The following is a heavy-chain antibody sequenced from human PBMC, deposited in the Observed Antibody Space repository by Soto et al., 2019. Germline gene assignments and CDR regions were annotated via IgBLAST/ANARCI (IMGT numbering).Heavy chain of an antibody. D-gene: IGHD2-21*02. Sequence: QVHLQESGPGLVKPSETLSLTCTVSGGSVSSDNYYWTWIRQPPGKGLEWIGYIYYSGSNNYNPSLLRRVTISVDTSKNQFSLKLSSVAAADTAVDYCARGCMVTYYYYLMDVWGQGTTVTVSS. CDR3: ARGCMVTYYYYLMDV. J-gene: IGHJ6*02. CDR2: IYYSGSN. CDR1: GGSVSSDNYY. V-gene: IGHV4-61*01.